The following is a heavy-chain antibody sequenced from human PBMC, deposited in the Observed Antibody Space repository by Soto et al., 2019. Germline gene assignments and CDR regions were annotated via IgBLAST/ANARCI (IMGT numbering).Heavy chain of an antibody. CDR1: GFTISSYA. V-gene: IGHV3-23*01. CDR2: ISGGDGST. D-gene: IGHD3-16*01. CDR3: SKGWGDY. Sequence: EVLLLESGGGLVQPGGSLRLSCAASGFTISSYAMSWVRQAPGKGLEWVSGISGGDGSTYYVDSLKGRFTISRDNSKNTLYLQMNSLRVEETAVYCCSKGWGDYWGQGTLVTVSS. J-gene: IGHJ4*02.